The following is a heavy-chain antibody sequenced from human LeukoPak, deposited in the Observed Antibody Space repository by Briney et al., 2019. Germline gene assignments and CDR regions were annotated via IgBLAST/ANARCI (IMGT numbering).Heavy chain of an antibody. V-gene: IGHV3-7*03. J-gene: IGHJ4*02. CDR2: MKQDGRET. CDR1: EFTFTNYW. CDR3: ARITVAAFDY. Sequence: GGSLRLSCAASEFTFTNYWMSWVRQAPGKGLEWVAHMKQDGRETHYVDSVKGRFTISRDNAKNSLYLQMNSLRAEDTAVYYCARITVAAFDYWGQGTLVTVSS. D-gene: IGHD6-19*01.